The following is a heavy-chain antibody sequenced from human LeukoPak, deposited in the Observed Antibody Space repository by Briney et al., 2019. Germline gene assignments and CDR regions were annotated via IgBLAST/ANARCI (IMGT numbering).Heavy chain of an antibody. CDR1: GGSISSGGYS. V-gene: IGHV4-30-2*01. J-gene: IGHJ4*02. D-gene: IGHD3-10*01. CDR3: ARSYYGSGSYYNVGFDN. Sequence: PSQTLSLTCGVSGGSISSGGYSWSWMRQPPGKGLEWIGYIYHRGSTYSHPSLKSRVTISLDRSRNQFSLELTSVTAADTAVYYCARSYYGSGSYYNVGFDNWGAGILVTVSS. CDR2: IYHRGST.